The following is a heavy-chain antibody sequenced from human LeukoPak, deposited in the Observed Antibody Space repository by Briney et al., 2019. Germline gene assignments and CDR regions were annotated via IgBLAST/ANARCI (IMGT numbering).Heavy chain of an antibody. D-gene: IGHD6-6*01. V-gene: IGHV4-34*01. CDR3: ARQMQLVSHRGWYFDL. CDR2: INHSGST. Sequence: SETLSLTCAVYGGSFSGYYWSWIRQPPGKGLEWIGEINHSGSTNYNPSLKSRVTISVDTSKNQFSLKLSSVTAADTAVYYCARQMQLVSHRGWYFDLWGRGTLVTVSS. CDR1: GGSFSGYY. J-gene: IGHJ2*01.